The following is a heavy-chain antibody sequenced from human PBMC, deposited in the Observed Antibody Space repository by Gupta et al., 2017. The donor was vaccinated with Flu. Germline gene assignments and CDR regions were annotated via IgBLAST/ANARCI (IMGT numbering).Heavy chain of an antibody. Sequence: EVQLVESGGGWVQPGGSLRLSCVASGSRFMDHYMDWVGQAPGGGRECVARIRTEYKGDKPECGAAVQGRLTISTDESRNYFQLQINTPSNEDTAVYFCAGAVTIETDQFDDWGQGTMVTVSS. CDR1: GSRFMDHY. J-gene: IGHJ4*02. CDR3: AGAVTIETDQFDD. V-gene: IGHV3-72*01. D-gene: IGHD3-3*01. CDR2: IRTEYKGDKP.